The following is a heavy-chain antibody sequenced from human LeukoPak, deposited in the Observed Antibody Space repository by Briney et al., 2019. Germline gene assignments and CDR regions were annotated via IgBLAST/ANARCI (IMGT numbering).Heavy chain of an antibody. D-gene: IGHD1-26*01. CDR1: GFTFSSYG. V-gene: IGHV3-33*01. CDR2: IWYDGSNK. J-gene: IGHJ4*02. CDR3: ARSVVGATPDFDY. Sequence: GRSLRLSCAASGFTFSSYGMHWVRQAPGKGLEWVAVIWYDGSNKYYADSVKGRFTISRDNSKNTLYLQMNSLRAEDTAVYYCARSVVGATPDFDYWGQGTLVTVSS.